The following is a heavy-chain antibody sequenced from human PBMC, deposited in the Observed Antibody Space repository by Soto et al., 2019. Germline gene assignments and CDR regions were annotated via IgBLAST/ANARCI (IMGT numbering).Heavy chain of an antibody. CDR1: GFTVSSNY. D-gene: IGHD2-2*01. J-gene: IGHJ4*02. V-gene: IGHV3-66*01. Sequence: GGSLRLSCAASGFTVSSNYMSWVRQAPGKGLEWVSVIYSGGSTYYADSVKGRFTISRDNSKNTLYLQMNSLRAEDTAVYYCARGYCSSTSCFLPLGYWGQGTLVTVSS. CDR3: ARGYCSSTSCFLPLGY. CDR2: IYSGGST.